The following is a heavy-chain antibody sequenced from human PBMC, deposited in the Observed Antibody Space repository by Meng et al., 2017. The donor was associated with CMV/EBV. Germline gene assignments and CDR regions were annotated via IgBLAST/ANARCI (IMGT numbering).Heavy chain of an antibody. J-gene: IGHJ4*02. V-gene: IGHV4-59*01. CDR3: ARDAYNSFDS. D-gene: IGHD5-24*01. CDR1: GVSITSFY. Sequence: SETLSLTCSVSGVSITSFYWTWVRQAPGKGLEWIGYVSYSGNTNYNPSFRSRVTISRETSRNQFYLHLTSVTAADTAVYFCARDAYNSFDSWGLGTLVTVSS. CDR2: VSYSGNT.